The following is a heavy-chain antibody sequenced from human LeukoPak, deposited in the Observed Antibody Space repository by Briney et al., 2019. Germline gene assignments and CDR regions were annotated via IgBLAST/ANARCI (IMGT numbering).Heavy chain of an antibody. CDR1: GGSICSDSYY. V-gene: IGHV4-39*01. CDR3: ARQITDSYGSKGYFDH. J-gene: IGHJ4*02. CDR2: IRYSGRT. D-gene: IGHD5-18*01. Sequence: SETLSLTCTVSGGSICSDSYYWGWIRQPPGKRMEWVGTIRYSGRTYYTPSLESRLTISADTSKNQFSLKLRSVTAADTAVYYCARQITDSYGSKGYFDHWGQGTLVTVSS.